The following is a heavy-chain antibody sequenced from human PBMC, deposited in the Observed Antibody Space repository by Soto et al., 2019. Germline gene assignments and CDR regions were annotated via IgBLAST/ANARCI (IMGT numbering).Heavy chain of an antibody. J-gene: IGHJ5*02. D-gene: IGHD3-16*02. CDR1: GGSISSGDYY. CDR3: ARDISADQLWFDP. CDR2: IYYSGST. V-gene: IGHV4-30-4*01. Sequence: SETLSLTCTVSGGSISSGDYYWSWIRQPPGKGLEWIGYIYYSGSTYYNPSLKSRVTISVDTSKNQFSLKLSSVTAADTAVYYCARDISADQLWFDPWGQGTLVTVSS.